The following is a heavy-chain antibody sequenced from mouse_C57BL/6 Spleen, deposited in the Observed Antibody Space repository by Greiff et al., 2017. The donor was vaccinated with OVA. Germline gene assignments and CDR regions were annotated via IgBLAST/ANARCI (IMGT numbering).Heavy chain of an antibody. J-gene: IGHJ3*01. CDR2: IAPENGDT. V-gene: IGHV14-4*01. Sequence: EVQLVESGAELVRPGASVKLSCTASGFNIKDDYMHWVKQRPEQGLEWIGWIAPENGDTEYASKFQGKATITADTSSNTAYLQLSSLTSEDTAVYYCTTQRLRPQGFAYWGQGTLVTVSA. CDR1: GFNIKDDY. CDR3: TTQRLRPQGFAY. D-gene: IGHD3-2*02.